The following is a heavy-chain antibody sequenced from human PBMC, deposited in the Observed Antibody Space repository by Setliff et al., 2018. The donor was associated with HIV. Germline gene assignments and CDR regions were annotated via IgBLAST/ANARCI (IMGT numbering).Heavy chain of an antibody. Sequence: GESLKISCEASGYIFTDYWIGWVRQMPRKGLEWMGIIYPGDSDTRYSPSFQGQVTFSADKSISAVYLQWDSLKASDIAIYYCARAPRSPLRWRDNLLSSSSFFMDVWGKGTMVTVSS. D-gene: IGHD2-21*01. CDR1: GYIFTDYW. V-gene: IGHV5-51*01. CDR3: ARAPRSPLRWRDNLLSSSSFFMDV. CDR2: IYPGDSDT. J-gene: IGHJ6*03.